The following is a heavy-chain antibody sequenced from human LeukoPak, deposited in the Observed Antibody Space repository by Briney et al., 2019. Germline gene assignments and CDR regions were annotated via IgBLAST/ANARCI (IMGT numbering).Heavy chain of an antibody. D-gene: IGHD3-10*01. J-gene: IGHJ3*02. Sequence: ASVKVSCKASGYTLSESSMQWLRQAPGKGLEWMGGFDPESGETIYAQKFEGRVTVTEDTSTDTAYMELRGLRSEDTAVYYCATGGTMVQSNVFDIWGQGTMVTVSS. CDR2: FDPESGET. CDR3: ATGGTMVQSNVFDI. CDR1: GYTLSESS. V-gene: IGHV1-24*01.